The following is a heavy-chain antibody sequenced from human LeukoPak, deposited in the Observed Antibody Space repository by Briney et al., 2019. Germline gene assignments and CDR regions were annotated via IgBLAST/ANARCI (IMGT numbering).Heavy chain of an antibody. CDR1: GGSIRSSYYY. CDR2: IYDSGST. CDR3: ARYCATASCSPPFDY. J-gene: IGHJ4*02. D-gene: IGHD2-2*01. V-gene: IGHV4-39*01. Sequence: SETLSLTCTVSGGSIRSSYYYWGWIRQPPGKGLEWIGSIYDSGSTYYNPSLKSRVTISLDTSKNQFSLRLTSVTAADTAVYYCARYCATASCSPPFDYWGQGTLVTVSS.